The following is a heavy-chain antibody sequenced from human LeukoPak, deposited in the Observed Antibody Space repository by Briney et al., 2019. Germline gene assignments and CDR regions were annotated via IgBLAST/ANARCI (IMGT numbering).Heavy chain of an antibody. V-gene: IGHV3-33*01. J-gene: IGHJ4*02. CDR1: GFTFSSYG. Sequence: GGSLRLSCAASGFTFSSYGMHWVRQAPGKGLEWVAVIWYDGSNKYYADSVKGRFTISRDNSKNTLYLQMNSLRAEDTAVYYCARTDLAAAGPSDYWGQGTLVTVSS. CDR2: IWYDGSNK. D-gene: IGHD6-13*01. CDR3: ARTDLAAAGPSDY.